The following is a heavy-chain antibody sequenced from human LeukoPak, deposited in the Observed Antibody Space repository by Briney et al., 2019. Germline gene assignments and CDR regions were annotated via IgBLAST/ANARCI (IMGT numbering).Heavy chain of an antibody. Sequence: GGSLRLSCAASGFTFSTHGMSWVRQAPGKGLVWVSRINSDGSITPYADSVKGRFTISRDNAKDTLYLQMNSLRAEDAAVYYCASPMWDTAIHDYWGQGTLVTVSS. D-gene: IGHD5-18*01. CDR3: ASPMWDTAIHDY. CDR2: INSDGSIT. J-gene: IGHJ4*02. CDR1: GFTFSTHG. V-gene: IGHV3-74*01.